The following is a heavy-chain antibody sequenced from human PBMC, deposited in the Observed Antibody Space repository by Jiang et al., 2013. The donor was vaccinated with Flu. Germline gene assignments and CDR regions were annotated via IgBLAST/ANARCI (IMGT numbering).Heavy chain of an antibody. D-gene: IGHD5-24*01. CDR2: INHSGST. CDR3: ARGKIEMATQFVQYYFDY. Sequence: KPSETLSLTCAVYGGSFSGYYWSWIRQPPGKGLEWIGEINHSGSTNYNPSLKGRVTISVDTSKNQFSLKLSSVTAADTAVYYCARGKIEMATQFVQYYFDYWGQGTLVTVSS. CDR1: GGSFSGYY. V-gene: IGHV4-34*01. J-gene: IGHJ4*02.